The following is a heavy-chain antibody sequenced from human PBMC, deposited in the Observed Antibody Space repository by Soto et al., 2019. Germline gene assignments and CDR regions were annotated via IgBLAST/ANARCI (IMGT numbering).Heavy chain of an antibody. Sequence: ASVKVSCKSSGYPFTHYGITWVRQAPGQGPEWMGWISPFNGNTNYGQTLQGRVTLTTDTSTSTVYMELRSLRSDDTAVYYCAREPLTWGQGTLVTVSS. V-gene: IGHV1-18*01. CDR2: ISPFNGNT. CDR3: AREPLT. J-gene: IGHJ4*02. CDR1: GYPFTHYG.